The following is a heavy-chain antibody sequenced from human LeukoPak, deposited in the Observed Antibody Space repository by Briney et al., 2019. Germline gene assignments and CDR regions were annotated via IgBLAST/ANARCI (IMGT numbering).Heavy chain of an antibody. CDR3: ATDGTPLRVGEVFFDN. J-gene: IGHJ4*02. CDR1: GFSFTTYG. D-gene: IGHD3-10*01. Sequence: GGSLSLSCSASGFSFTTYGMNWVRQAPGKGLEWVSGIGGSGTRTYYADSVKGRFTISRDDAKNSVYLQMNSLRDEDTAVYYCATDGTPLRVGEVFFDNWGQGTLVTVSS. CDR2: IGGSGTRT. V-gene: IGHV3-48*02.